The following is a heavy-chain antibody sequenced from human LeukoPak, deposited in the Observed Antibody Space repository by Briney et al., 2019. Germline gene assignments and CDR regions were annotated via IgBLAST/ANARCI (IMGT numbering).Heavy chain of an antibody. J-gene: IGHJ3*02. Sequence: ASVKVSCKASGYTFTSYGISWVRQAPGQGLEWMGWISAYNGNTNYAQKLQGRVTMTTDTSTSTAYMELRSLRSDDTAVYYCATQDYYDSSRDYGAFDIWGQGTMVTVSS. V-gene: IGHV1-18*01. D-gene: IGHD3-22*01. CDR3: ATQDYYDSSRDYGAFDI. CDR2: ISAYNGNT. CDR1: GYTFTSYG.